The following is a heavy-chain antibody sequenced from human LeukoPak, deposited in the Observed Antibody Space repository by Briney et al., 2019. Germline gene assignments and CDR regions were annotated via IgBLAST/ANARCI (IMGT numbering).Heavy chain of an antibody. Sequence: PAGGSLRLSCAASGFTVSSNYMNWVRQAPGKGLEWVSVIYDSGSAYYADSVKGRFTISRDTSKNTLFLQMNSLRAEDTAVYYCARDGGHIVVVTDDAFDIWGQGTMVTVSS. V-gene: IGHV3-66*03. D-gene: IGHD2-21*02. J-gene: IGHJ3*02. CDR1: GFTVSSNY. CDR3: ARDGGHIVVVTDDAFDI. CDR2: IYDSGSA.